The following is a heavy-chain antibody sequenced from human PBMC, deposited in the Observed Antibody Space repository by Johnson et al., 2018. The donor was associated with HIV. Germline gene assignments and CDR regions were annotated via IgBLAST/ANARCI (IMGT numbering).Heavy chain of an antibody. Sequence: QVQLVESGGDLVKPGGSLRLSCAASGFIFSDYSMSWVRQAPGKGLEWVSYISSSGDTTYYTDPVKGRFPISRDTAENLLYLQMHSLRVEDTAVYYCARGKGASVGLDAFDIWGQGTMVTVSS. CDR2: ISSSGDTT. CDR3: ARGKGASVGLDAFDI. D-gene: IGHD2-2*01. CDR1: GFIFSDYS. J-gene: IGHJ3*02. V-gene: IGHV3-11*04.